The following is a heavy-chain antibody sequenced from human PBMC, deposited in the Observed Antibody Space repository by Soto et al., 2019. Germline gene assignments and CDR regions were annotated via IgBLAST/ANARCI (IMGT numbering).Heavy chain of an antibody. CDR3: AGRRDGYNGGLDF. Sequence: GGPLRLYSTSSGFTFSSYEMIWVRQAPGKGLEWVSYISTRGSRIYYADSVKGRFTISRDNAKNSLFLQMNSLRAEDTAIYYCAGRRDGYNGGLDFWGQGTLVTVSS. CDR2: ISTRGSRI. V-gene: IGHV3-48*03. D-gene: IGHD5-12*01. J-gene: IGHJ4*02. CDR1: GFTFSSYE.